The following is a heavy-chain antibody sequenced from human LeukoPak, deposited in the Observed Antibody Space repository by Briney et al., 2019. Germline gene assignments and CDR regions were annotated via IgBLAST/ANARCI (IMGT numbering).Heavy chain of an antibody. CDR2: ISSSRSYI. D-gene: IGHD6-13*01. V-gene: IGHV3-21*01. Sequence: GGALRLSCAPSVFTFSSDSMSCARQAPGKGRGWGSSISSSRSYIYYADSVKGRFTISRDNDKNSLYLQMNSLRAEDTAVYYCASVRIAAADSYWGQGTLVTVSS. CDR1: VFTFSSDS. J-gene: IGHJ4*02. CDR3: ASVRIAAADSY.